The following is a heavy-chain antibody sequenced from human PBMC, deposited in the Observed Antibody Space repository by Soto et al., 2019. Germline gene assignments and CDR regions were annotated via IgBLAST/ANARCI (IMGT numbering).Heavy chain of an antibody. CDR2: IYYSGST. CDR3: ARLRSSYYYYGMDV. J-gene: IGHJ6*02. V-gene: IGHV4-61*01. Sequence: QVQLQESGPGLVKPSETLSLTCTVSGGSVSSGSYYWSWIRQPPGKGLEWIGYIYYSGSTNYNPSLKSRVTISVDTSKIQFSLKLSSVTAADTAVYYCARLRSSYYYYGMDVWGQGTTVTVSS. CDR1: GGSVSSGSYY. D-gene: IGHD6-19*01.